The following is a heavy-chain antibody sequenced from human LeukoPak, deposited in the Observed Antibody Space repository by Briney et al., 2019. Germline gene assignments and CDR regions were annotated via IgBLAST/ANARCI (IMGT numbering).Heavy chain of an antibody. Sequence: GASVKVSCKASGYTFTSYAMHWVRQAPGQRLEWMGWINAGNGNTKYSQEFQGRVTITRDTSASTAYMELSSLRSEDMAVYYCARARVLAYYDSSADAFDIWGQGTMVTVSS. J-gene: IGHJ3*02. V-gene: IGHV1-3*03. CDR2: INAGNGNT. CDR1: GYTFTSYA. D-gene: IGHD3-22*01. CDR3: ARARVLAYYDSSADAFDI.